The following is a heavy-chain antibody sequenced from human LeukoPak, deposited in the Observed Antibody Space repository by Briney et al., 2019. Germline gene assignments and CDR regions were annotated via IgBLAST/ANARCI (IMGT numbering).Heavy chain of an antibody. CDR2: IYTSGDT. J-gene: IGHJ5*02. Sequence: PSETLSLTCSVSGGSISSYSWSWIRQPAGKGLEWIGRIYTSGDTNHNPSLKSRVTMSVDTSKNQFSLKLTSVTAADTAVYFCALRSRNWFDPWGQGTLVAVSS. V-gene: IGHV4-4*07. CDR1: GGSISSYS. CDR3: ALRSRNWFDP.